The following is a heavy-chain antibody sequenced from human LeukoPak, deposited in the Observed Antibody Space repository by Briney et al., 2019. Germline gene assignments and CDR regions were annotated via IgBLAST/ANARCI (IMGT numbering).Heavy chain of an antibody. J-gene: IGHJ4*02. CDR2: IHPSTGNP. D-gene: IGHD3-16*02. CDR3: ARAFQSLGGLSLPDY. V-gene: IGHV7-4-1*02. Sequence: ASVKVSCKASGYTFINYAMNWVLQAPGQGLEWMGWIHPSTGNPTYAQGFTGRFVFSLDTSVSTTYLQISSLKAEDTAVYFCARAFQSLGGLSLPDYWGQGTLVTVSS. CDR1: GYTFINYA.